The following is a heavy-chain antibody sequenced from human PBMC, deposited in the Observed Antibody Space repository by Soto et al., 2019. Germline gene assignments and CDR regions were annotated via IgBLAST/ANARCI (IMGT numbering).Heavy chain of an antibody. CDR3: ARVSPYYYGSGSYYFDY. CDR2: TYYRSKWYN. CDR1: GDSVSSNSAA. J-gene: IGHJ4*02. Sequence: SQTLSLTCAISGDSVSSNSAAWNWIRQSPSRGLEWLGRTYYRSKWYNDYAVSVKSRITINPDTSKNQFSLQLNSVTPEDTAVYYCARVSPYYYGSGSYYFDYWGQGTLVTVSS. D-gene: IGHD3-10*01. V-gene: IGHV6-1*01.